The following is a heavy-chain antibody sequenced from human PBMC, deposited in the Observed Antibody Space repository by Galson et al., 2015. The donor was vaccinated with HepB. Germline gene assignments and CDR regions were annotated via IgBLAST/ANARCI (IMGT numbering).Heavy chain of an antibody. CDR1: GFIFSSYN. J-gene: IGHJ5*02. CDR3: ARDWGKAVVGTWWFDP. D-gene: IGHD6-19*01. CDR2: ISSRSNYK. V-gene: IGHV3-21*01. Sequence: SLRLSCAASGFIFSSYNMNWVRQAPGKGLEWVSSISSRSNYKFYSDSVKGRFTISRDNAKNSLFLQMNSLRAEDTAVYYCARDWGKAVVGTWWFDPWGQGTLVTVSS.